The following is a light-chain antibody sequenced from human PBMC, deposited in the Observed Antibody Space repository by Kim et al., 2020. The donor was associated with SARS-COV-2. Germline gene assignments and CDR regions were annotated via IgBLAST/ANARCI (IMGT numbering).Light chain of an antibody. V-gene: IGLV1-47*02. CDR1: TSNIGSNS. J-gene: IGLJ2*01. CDR3: AAWDDSLSAVI. CDR2: GDN. Sequence: QSVLSQPPAASAAPGRRITMSCSGSTSNIGSNSVSWYKQSPGAAPKVVIFGDNQWPSGVPDRFSGSKSGTSATLAISGLRSEDEANYYCAAWDDSLSAVIFGGGTQLTVL.